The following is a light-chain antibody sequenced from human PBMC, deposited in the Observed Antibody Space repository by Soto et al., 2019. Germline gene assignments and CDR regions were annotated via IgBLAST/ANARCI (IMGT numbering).Light chain of an antibody. CDR1: QSISSW. Sequence: DIQMTQSPSTLSASVGDRVTITCRASQSISSWLAWYQQKPGKAPKLLIYKASSLESGVPSRFSGTGSGTEFTLTMSSLQPDEFATYYCQQYNSYSYTFGQGTKLEIK. V-gene: IGKV1-5*03. J-gene: IGKJ2*01. CDR3: QQYNSYSYT. CDR2: KAS.